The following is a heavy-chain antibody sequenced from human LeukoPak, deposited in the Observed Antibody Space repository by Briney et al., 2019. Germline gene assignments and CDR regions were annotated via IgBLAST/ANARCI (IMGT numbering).Heavy chain of an antibody. CDR2: ISSSSSYI. V-gene: IGHV3-21*01. Sequence: GGSLRLSCAASGFTFSSYSMNWVRQAPGKGLEWVSSISSSSSYIYYADSVKGRFTISRDNAKNSLYLQMNSLRAEDTAVYYCARAGDGYNSMGSFGYWGQGTLVTVSS. CDR1: GFTFSSYS. D-gene: IGHD5-24*01. J-gene: IGHJ4*02. CDR3: ARAGDGYNSMGSFGY.